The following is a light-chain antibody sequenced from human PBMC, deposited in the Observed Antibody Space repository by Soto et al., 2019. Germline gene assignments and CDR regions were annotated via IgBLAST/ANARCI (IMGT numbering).Light chain of an antibody. CDR2: ATS. CDR3: QQRFT. CDR1: QGISCY. Sequence: DIQLTQSPSFLSASVGDRVTITCRASQGISCYLAWYQQKPGKAPNLLIYATSTLQTGVPSRFSGSGSGAEFTLTISSLQPEDFATYYCQQRFTFGPGTKVDIK. J-gene: IGKJ3*01. V-gene: IGKV1-9*01.